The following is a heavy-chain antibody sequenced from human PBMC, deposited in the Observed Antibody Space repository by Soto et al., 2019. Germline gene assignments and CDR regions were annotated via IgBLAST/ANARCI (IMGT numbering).Heavy chain of an antibody. V-gene: IGHV4-31*03. Sequence: QVQLQESGPGLVKPSQTLSLTCTVSGGSIRSGDYYWSWIRQHPGKGLEWIGYIRKDGRTYYDPSLKSRVXXSXDXXKNEVALNLSSVTAADTAVYHCATSSHLGDLSLGYWGQGTLVSVSS. CDR2: IRKDGRT. CDR3: ATSSHLGDLSLGY. J-gene: IGHJ4*02. D-gene: IGHD3-16*02. CDR1: GGSIRSGDYY.